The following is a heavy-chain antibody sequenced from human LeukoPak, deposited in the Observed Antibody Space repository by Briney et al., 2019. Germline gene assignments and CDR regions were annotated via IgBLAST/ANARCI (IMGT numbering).Heavy chain of an antibody. Sequence: GGSLRLSCAASGFTFSSYSMNWVRQAPGKGLEWVSSISSSSSYIYYADSVKGRFTISRDNAKNSLYLQMNSLRAEDTAVYYCARDRKYSSSWYGPTYDYWGQGTLVTVS. D-gene: IGHD6-13*01. V-gene: IGHV3-21*01. CDR2: ISSSSSYI. CDR1: GFTFSSYS. CDR3: ARDRKYSSSWYGPTYDY. J-gene: IGHJ4*02.